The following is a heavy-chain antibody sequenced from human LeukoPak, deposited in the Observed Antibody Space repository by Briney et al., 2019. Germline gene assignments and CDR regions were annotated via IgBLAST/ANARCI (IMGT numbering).Heavy chain of an antibody. CDR1: GFTFSSYA. Sequence: GGSLRLSCAASGFTFSSYAMSWVRQAPGKGLEWVSAISGSGGSTYYADSVKGRFTISRDNSKNTLYLQMNSLRAEDTDVYYCAKDLHYDFWSGYYYRGPGALKYYYGMDVWGQGTTVTVSS. CDR3: AKDLHYDFWSGYYYRGPGALKYYYGMDV. J-gene: IGHJ6*02. D-gene: IGHD3-3*01. V-gene: IGHV3-23*01. CDR2: ISGSGGST.